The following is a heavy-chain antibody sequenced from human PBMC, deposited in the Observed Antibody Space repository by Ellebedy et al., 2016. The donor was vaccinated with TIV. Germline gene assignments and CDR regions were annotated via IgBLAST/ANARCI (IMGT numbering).Heavy chain of an antibody. CDR1: GFNFSNYW. V-gene: IGHV3-7*03. CDR3: ARDDTTGLHYIDY. Sequence: GGSLRLXCAASGFNFSNYWMYWIRQAPGKGPEWVAHIKQDGGEKHYEDSVKGRFTISRDNAKNSLDLQMNSLRAEDTAVYYCARDDTTGLHYIDYWGQGTLVTVSS. D-gene: IGHD6-19*01. CDR2: IKQDGGEK. J-gene: IGHJ4*02.